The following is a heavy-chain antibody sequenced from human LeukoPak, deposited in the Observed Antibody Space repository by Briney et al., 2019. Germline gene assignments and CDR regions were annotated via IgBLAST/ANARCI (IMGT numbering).Heavy chain of an antibody. CDR3: ARDWAPGTTKKFDY. Sequence: GGSLRLSCAASGFTFSSYAMSWVRQAPGKGLEWVSAISGSGGSTYYADSVKGRFTISRDNSRSMVYLQANNLTIEDTAVYYCARDWAPGTTKKFDYWGQGTLVTVSS. CDR2: ISGSGGST. D-gene: IGHD1-1*01. CDR1: GFTFSSYA. J-gene: IGHJ4*02. V-gene: IGHV3-23*01.